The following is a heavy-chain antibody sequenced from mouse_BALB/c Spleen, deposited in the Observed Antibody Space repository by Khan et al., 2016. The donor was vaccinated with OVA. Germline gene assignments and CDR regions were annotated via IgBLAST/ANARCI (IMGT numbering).Heavy chain of an antibody. CDR2: ISSGGTYT. J-gene: IGHJ1*01. CDR3: TRPPITTVVATSYWFFDV. V-gene: IGHV5-9-3*01. D-gene: IGHD1-1*01. Sequence: EVELVESGGGLVKPGGSLKLSCAASGFTFSSYAMSWVRQTPEKRLEWVATISSGGTYTYYPDSVKGRFTIPRDNAKNTLYLQMSSLRSEDTAMYYCTRPPITTVVATSYWFFDVWGEGTTVTVSS. CDR1: GFTFSSYA.